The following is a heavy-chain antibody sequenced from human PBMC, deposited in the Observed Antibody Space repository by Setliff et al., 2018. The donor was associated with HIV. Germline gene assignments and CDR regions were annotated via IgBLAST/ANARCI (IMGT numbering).Heavy chain of an antibody. CDR2: ISPYNGHT. CDR3: ARTDYGGNSGGNYFDY. D-gene: IGHD4-17*01. V-gene: IGHV1-18*01. Sequence: ASVKVSCKASGDTLSIHPITWVRQAPGQGLEWLGWISPYNGHTNFAQKFQGRVTMTTDTATSTAYMEVRSLRSDDTAVYYCARTDYGGNSGGNYFDYWGQESLVTVSS. J-gene: IGHJ4*02. CDR1: GDTLSIHP.